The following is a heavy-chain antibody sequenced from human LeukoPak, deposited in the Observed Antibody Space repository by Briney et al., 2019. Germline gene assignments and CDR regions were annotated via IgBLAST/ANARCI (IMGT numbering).Heavy chain of an antibody. V-gene: IGHV4-4*02. Sequence: SETLCLTCAVSGGSMSSSNWWSWVRQPPGKGREWIGEIYHSGSTNYNPSLKSRVTISVDKSKNQFSLMLSSVTAADTAVYYCASQAAAGGGVIDYWGQGTLVTVSS. J-gene: IGHJ4*02. D-gene: IGHD6-13*01. CDR1: GGSMSSSNW. CDR2: IYHSGST. CDR3: ASQAAAGGGVIDY.